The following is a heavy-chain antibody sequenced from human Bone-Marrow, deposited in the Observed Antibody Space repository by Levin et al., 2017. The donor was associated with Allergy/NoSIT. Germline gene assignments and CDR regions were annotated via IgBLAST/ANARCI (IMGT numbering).Heavy chain of an antibody. CDR2: ISWNSDNI. D-gene: IGHD3-3*02. V-gene: IGHV3-9*01. CDR1: GFSFEDYA. Sequence: GGSLRLSCAASGFSFEDYAMHWVRQAPGRGLEWVSGISWNSDNIDYADSVKGRFTISRDNAKNSLHLQMNSLRVEDTAFYYCAKLGGISSFYYYYGMDVWGQGTTVTVSS. J-gene: IGHJ6*02. CDR3: AKLGGISSFYYYYGMDV.